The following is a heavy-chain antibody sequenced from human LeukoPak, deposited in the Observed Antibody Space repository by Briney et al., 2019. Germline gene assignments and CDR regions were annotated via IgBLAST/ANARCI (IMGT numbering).Heavy chain of an antibody. D-gene: IGHD6-13*01. CDR3: AKAPPSSYYYYYYGMDV. CDR2: ISGSGGST. V-gene: IGHV3-23*01. Sequence: PGGSLRLSCAAFGFTFSSYAMSWVRQAPGKGLEWVSAISGSGGSTYYADSVKGRFTISRDISKNTLYLQMNSLRAEDTAVYYCAKAPPSSYYYYYYGMDVWGQGTTVTVSS. J-gene: IGHJ6*02. CDR1: GFTFSSYA.